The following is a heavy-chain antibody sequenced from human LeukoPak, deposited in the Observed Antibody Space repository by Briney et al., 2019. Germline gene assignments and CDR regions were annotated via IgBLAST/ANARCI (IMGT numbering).Heavy chain of an antibody. CDR2: IISSSLYI. CDR1: GFPFSSFI. V-gene: IGHV3-21*01. D-gene: IGHD5-12*01. Sequence: GGAPRLSRAGSGFPFSSFIIKWVAQAPGERLEWVSSIISSSLYICYADSVKGRFTISRDNAKNSLYLQMNSLRAEDTAVYYCATGSYRYSGYDDAFDIWGQGTMVTVS. J-gene: IGHJ3*02. CDR3: ATGSYRYSGYDDAFDI.